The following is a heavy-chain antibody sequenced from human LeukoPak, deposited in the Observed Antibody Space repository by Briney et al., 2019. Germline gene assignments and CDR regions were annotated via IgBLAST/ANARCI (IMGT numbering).Heavy chain of an antibody. Sequence: GGSLRLSCVASGFTFTSYWMSWVRQAPGKGLEWVANIKQDGSTKYYVDSLKGRFTISRDNAKNSVFLQMRGLRVEDTAVYYCARIGYRSSSWDYWGQGTLVTVPS. J-gene: IGHJ4*02. CDR3: ARIGYRSSSWDY. CDR1: GFTFTSYW. V-gene: IGHV3-7*01. CDR2: IKQDGSTK. D-gene: IGHD6-6*01.